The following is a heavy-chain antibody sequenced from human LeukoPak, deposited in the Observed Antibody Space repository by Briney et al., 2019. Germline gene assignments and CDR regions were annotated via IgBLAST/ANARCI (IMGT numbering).Heavy chain of an antibody. CDR3: ARENRYCRGGSCYSVASDDAFDI. CDR1: GYIFANYG. V-gene: IGHV1-18*01. J-gene: IGHJ3*02. Sequence: ASVEVFCKASGYIFANYGISWVRQAPGQGLEWMGWISAYNGNTNYAQKLQGRVTMTTDTSTSTAYMELRSLRSDDTAVYYCARENRYCRGGSCYSVASDDAFDIWGQGTMVTVSS. D-gene: IGHD2-15*01. CDR2: ISAYNGNT.